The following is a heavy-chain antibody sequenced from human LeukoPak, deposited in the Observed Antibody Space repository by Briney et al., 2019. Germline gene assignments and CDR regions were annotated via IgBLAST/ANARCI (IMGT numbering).Heavy chain of an antibody. Sequence: GASVKVSCKVSGYTLTELSMHWVRQAPGQGLEWMGRINPNSGGTNYAQKFQGRVTMTRDTSISTAYMELSRLRSDDTAVYYCARDKGEMATITHLSYWGQGTLVTVSS. D-gene: IGHD5-24*01. CDR3: ARDKGEMATITHLSY. CDR1: GYTLTELS. CDR2: INPNSGGT. J-gene: IGHJ4*02. V-gene: IGHV1-2*06.